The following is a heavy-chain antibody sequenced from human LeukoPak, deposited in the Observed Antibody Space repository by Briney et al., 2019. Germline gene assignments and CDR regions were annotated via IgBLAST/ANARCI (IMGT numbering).Heavy chain of an antibody. V-gene: IGHV3-48*01. CDR1: GLTFSSYS. CDR3: ARAQQLVRGYYYYYMDV. CDR2: ISSSSSTI. J-gene: IGHJ6*03. Sequence: GGSLRLSCAASGLTFSSYSMNWVRQAPGKGLEWVSYISSSSSTIYYADSVKGRFTISRDNAKNSLYLQMNSLRAEDTAVYYCARAQQLVRGYYYYYMDVWGKGTTVTVSS. D-gene: IGHD6-13*01.